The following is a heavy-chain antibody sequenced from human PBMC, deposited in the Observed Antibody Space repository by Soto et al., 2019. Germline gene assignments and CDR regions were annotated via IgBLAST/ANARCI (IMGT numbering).Heavy chain of an antibody. CDR3: ARDCSSTSCFDP. D-gene: IGHD2-2*01. V-gene: IGHV1-69*13. CDR1: GGTFSSYA. CDR2: IIPIFGTA. J-gene: IGHJ5*02. Sequence: SVKVSCKASGGTFSSYAISWVRQASGQGLEWMGGIIPIFGTANYAQKFQGRVTITADESTSTAYMELSSLRSEDTAVYYCARDCSSTSCFDPWGQGTLVTVSS.